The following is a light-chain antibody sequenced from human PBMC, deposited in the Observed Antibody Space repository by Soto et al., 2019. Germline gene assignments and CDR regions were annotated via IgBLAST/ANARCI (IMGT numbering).Light chain of an antibody. J-gene: IGLJ3*02. CDR3: QSYDSSLSALV. CDR2: TNS. CDR1: SSNIGAGYD. Sequence: QSVLTQPPSVSGAPGQGVTISCAGTSSNIGAGYDVHWYQQVPGTAPKLLIYTNSNRPSGVPDRFSDSKSGTSASLAITGLQAADEADYYCQSYDSSLSALVFGGGTKLTVL. V-gene: IGLV1-40*01.